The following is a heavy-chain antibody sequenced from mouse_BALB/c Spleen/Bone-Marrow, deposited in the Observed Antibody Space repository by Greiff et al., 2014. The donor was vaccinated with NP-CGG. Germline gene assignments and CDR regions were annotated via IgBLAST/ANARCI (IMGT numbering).Heavy chain of an antibody. CDR2: IWSDGTT. CDR1: GFSLTLYG. Sequence: VKLVESGPDLVAPSQSLSITCTVSGFSLTLYGVHWVRQSPGKGLEWLVVIWSDGTTTYNSALKSRLNISKDNSKSQVFLKLSSLQTDDTAMYYCARHERGYPYAMDYWGQGTSVTVSS. CDR3: ARHERGYPYAMDY. V-gene: IGHV2-6-2*01. J-gene: IGHJ4*01. D-gene: IGHD2-2*01.